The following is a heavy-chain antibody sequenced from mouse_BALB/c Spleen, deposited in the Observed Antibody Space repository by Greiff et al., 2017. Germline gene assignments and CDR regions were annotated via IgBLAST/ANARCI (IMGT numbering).Heavy chain of an antibody. CDR3: ARHVIPIYDGYPMDY. Sequence: EVKLMESGGGLVQPGGSLKLSCAASGFTFSSYTMSWVRQTPEKRLEWVAYISNGGGSTYYPDTVKGRFTISRDNAKNTLYLQMSSLKSEDTAMYYCARHVIPIYDGYPMDYWGQGTSVTVAS. D-gene: IGHD2-3*01. CDR1: GFTFSSYT. V-gene: IGHV5-12-2*01. CDR2: ISNGGGST. J-gene: IGHJ4*01.